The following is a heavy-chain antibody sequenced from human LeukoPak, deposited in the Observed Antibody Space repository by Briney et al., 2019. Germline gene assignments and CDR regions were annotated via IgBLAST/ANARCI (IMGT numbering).Heavy chain of an antibody. CDR2: INHSGST. J-gene: IGHJ4*02. D-gene: IGHD2-2*01. Sequence: SETLSLTCAVYGGSFSGYYWSWIRQPPGKGLEWLGEINHSGSTNYNPSLKSRVTISVDTSKNQFSLKLSSVTAADTAVYYCARDSTAPYYFDYWGQGTLVAVSS. V-gene: IGHV4-34*01. CDR1: GGSFSGYY. CDR3: ARDSTAPYYFDY.